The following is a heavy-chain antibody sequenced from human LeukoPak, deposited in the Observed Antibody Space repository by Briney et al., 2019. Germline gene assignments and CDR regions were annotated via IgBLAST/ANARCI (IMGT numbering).Heavy chain of an antibody. CDR2: INPSGGST. Sequence: ASVKVSCKASGYTFTSYYMHWVRQAPGQGLEWMGTINPSGGSTSYAQKFQGRVTMTRDTSTSTVYMELSSLRSEDTGVYHCERGRGGLERGGFIDYWGQGTLVTVSS. CDR3: ERGRGGLERGGFIDY. V-gene: IGHV1-46*01. CDR1: GYTFTSYY. J-gene: IGHJ4*02. D-gene: IGHD1-1*01.